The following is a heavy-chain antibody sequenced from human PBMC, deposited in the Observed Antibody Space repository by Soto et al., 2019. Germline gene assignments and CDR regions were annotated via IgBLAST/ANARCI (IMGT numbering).Heavy chain of an antibody. J-gene: IGHJ3*02. D-gene: IGHD2-2*01. CDR3: ARHPYSAPYIVVVATAIVLDAFDI. Sequence: SETLCLPCTVADGSISSRNYYRGWIRKPPGKGLEWIGSMYYSGSTYYNPSLKSRVTISVDTSKNQLSLKLSSVTASDTAVYYCARHPYSAPYIVVVATAIVLDAFDIWGQGTMVTVSS. CDR1: DGSISSRNYY. CDR2: MYYSGST. V-gene: IGHV4-39*01.